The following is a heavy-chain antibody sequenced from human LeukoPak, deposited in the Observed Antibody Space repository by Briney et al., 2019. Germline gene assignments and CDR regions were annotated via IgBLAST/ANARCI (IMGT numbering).Heavy chain of an antibody. D-gene: IGHD3-3*01. Sequence: ASVKVSCKASGYTFTGYAIHWVRQAPGQGLEWMGWINPEKRDTGYAHKFQGRVTMTSDTSISTAYMELSSLRSDDTAVYYCAKRVRGPSHPLDFWGQGTLVTVSS. CDR1: GYTFTGYA. V-gene: IGHV1-2*02. J-gene: IGHJ4*02. CDR3: AKRVRGPSHPLDF. CDR2: INPEKRDT.